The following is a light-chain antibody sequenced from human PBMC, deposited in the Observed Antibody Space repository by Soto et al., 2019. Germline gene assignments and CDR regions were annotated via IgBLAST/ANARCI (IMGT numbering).Light chain of an antibody. V-gene: IGLV1-40*01. CDR1: SSNIGAGYD. CDR2: GNS. J-gene: IGLJ1*01. CDR3: QSYDSSLSGSSV. Sequence: QSALTQPPSVSGAPGQRVTISCPGSSSNIGAGYDVHWYQQLPGTAPKLLIYGNSNRPSGVPDRFSGSKSGTSASLAITGLQAEDEADYYCQSYDSSLSGSSVFGTGTKVTVL.